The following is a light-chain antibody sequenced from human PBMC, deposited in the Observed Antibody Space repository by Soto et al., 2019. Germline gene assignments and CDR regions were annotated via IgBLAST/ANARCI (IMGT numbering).Light chain of an antibody. CDR2: DAS. CDR3: QQYNCWPPLT. V-gene: IGKV3-15*01. CDR1: QSVNSN. Sequence: EIVMTQSPATLSVSPGERATLSCRASQSVNSNLAWYRQKPGQAPRLLISDASTRATGVPARFSGSGSGTEFTLTISSLQSEDSGIYDCQQYNCWPPLTFGGGTKVEI. J-gene: IGKJ4*01.